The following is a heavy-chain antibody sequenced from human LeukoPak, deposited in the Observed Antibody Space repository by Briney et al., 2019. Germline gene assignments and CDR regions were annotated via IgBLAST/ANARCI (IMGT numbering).Heavy chain of an antibody. CDR3: AKDIGPPHYYDSSGYSTYYGMDV. CDR2: ISYDGSNK. V-gene: IGHV3-30*18. CDR1: GFTFSSYG. D-gene: IGHD3-22*01. Sequence: GGSLRLSCAASGFTFSSYGMHWVRQAPGKGLEWVAVISYDGSNKYYADSVKGRFTISRDNSKNTLYLQMNSLRAEDTAVYYCAKDIGPPHYYDSSGYSTYYGMDVWGQGTTVTVSS. J-gene: IGHJ6*02.